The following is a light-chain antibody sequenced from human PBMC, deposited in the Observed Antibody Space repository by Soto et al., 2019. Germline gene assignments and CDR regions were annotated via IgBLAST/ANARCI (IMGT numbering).Light chain of an antibody. CDR3: QQYGSLFT. CDR1: QSVSSSY. J-gene: IGKJ3*01. V-gene: IGKV3-20*01. Sequence: EIVLTQSPGTLSLSPGERATLSCRASQSVSSSYLAWYQQKPGQAPRLLIYGASSRAIGIPDRFSGSGSGTDFTLTISRLEPEDFAVYYCQQYGSLFTFGPGTKVDIK. CDR2: GAS.